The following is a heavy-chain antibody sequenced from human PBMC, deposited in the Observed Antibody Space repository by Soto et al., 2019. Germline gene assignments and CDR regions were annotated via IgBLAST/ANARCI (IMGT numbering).Heavy chain of an antibody. J-gene: IGHJ6*02. D-gene: IGHD2-15*01. V-gene: IGHV1-69*12. CDR1: GGTFSTYA. Sequence: QVQLVQSGAKVKKPGSSVKVSCKASGGTFSTYAISWVRQAPGQGLEWMGGIIPMFGTANYAQKFQGRVTITADESTSTAYMELSSLRSEDTAVFYCARRYCISSSCYLYGMDVWGQGTTVTVSS. CDR2: IIPMFGTA. CDR3: ARRYCISSSCYLYGMDV.